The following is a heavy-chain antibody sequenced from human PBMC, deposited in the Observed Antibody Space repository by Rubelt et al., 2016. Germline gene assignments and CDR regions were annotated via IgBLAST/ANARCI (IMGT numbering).Heavy chain of an antibody. Sequence: SGSTYYNPSLKSRVTISVDTSKNQFSLKLSSVTAADTAVYYCARGLWFGGDYWGQGTLVTVSS. D-gene: IGHD3-10*01. J-gene: IGHJ4*02. CDR2: SGST. V-gene: IGHV4-39*01. CDR3: ARGLWFGGDY.